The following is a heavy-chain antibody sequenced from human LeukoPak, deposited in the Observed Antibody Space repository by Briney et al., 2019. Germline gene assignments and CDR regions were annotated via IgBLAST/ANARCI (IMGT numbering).Heavy chain of an antibody. CDR3: ARQKRRVGATRPPGHFDY. J-gene: IGHJ4*02. CDR2: IYHSGST. Sequence: PSETLSLTCAVSGGSISSSNWWSWVRQPPGKGLEWIGEIYHSGSTNYNPSLKSRVTISVDKSKNQFSLKLSSVTAADTAVYYCARQKRRVGATRPPGHFDYWGQGTLVTVSS. V-gene: IGHV4-4*02. CDR1: GGSISSSNW. D-gene: IGHD1-26*01.